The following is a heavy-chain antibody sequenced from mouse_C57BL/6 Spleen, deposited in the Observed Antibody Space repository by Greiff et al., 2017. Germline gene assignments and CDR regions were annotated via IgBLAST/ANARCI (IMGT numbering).Heavy chain of an antibody. J-gene: IGHJ3*01. CDR1: GFTFTDYY. V-gene: IGHV7-3*01. D-gene: IGHD2-1*01. Sequence: EVQVVESGGGLVQPGGSLSLSCAASGFTFTDYYMSWVRQPPGKEQEWWGFYRNKANGYTTEYCASVKGRFTSSRDNYQSILYLQMNAPRAEDSATYYCARLGYGNYVDYWGQGTLVTVSA. CDR2: YRNKANGYTT. CDR3: ARLGYGNYVDY.